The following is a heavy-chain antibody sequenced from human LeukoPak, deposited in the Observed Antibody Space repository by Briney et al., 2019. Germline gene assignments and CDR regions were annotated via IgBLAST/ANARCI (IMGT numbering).Heavy chain of an antibody. J-gene: IGHJ3*02. V-gene: IGHV4-30-2*01. D-gene: IGHD3-9*01. CDR3: ARGKGYDSPSGAFDI. CDR1: GGSISSGGYY. Sequence: SSETLSLTCTVSGGSISSGGYYWSWFRQPPGKGPEWIGYTFYRGTTYYNPSLKSRVTISLDRSKNQFSLNMSSVTAADTAMYYGARGKGYDSPSGAFDIWGHGAMVTVSS. CDR2: TFYRGTT.